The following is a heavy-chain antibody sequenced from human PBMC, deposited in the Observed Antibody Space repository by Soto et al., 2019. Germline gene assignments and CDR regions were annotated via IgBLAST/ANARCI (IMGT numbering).Heavy chain of an antibody. CDR3: AHRVLRAVFGLVTTTAIYFDF. Sequence: QITLNESGPTVVKPTETLTLTCTFSGFSLTTSGVGVGWVRQSPGKAPEWLAFIYWDDDKRYSTSLKRRLTITTDTSKNQVVLTMANVDPADTATYYCAHRVLRAVFGLVTTTAIYFDFWGQGTPVVVSS. CDR2: IYWDDDK. D-gene: IGHD3-3*01. J-gene: IGHJ4*02. CDR1: GFSLTTSGVG. V-gene: IGHV2-5*02.